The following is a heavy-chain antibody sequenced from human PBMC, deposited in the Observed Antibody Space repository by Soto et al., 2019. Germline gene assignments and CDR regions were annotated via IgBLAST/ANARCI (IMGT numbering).Heavy chain of an antibody. V-gene: IGHV2-26*01. D-gene: IGHD3-9*01. CDR1: GFSLSNARMG. Sequence: QVTLKESGPVLVKPTETLTLTCTVSGFSLSNARMGVSWIRQPRGKALEWLAHIFSNDEKSYSTSLKSRLTISADATKSQVVLTMTRMDLVDTATYYCTRCYDILTGYYPPPRTGPNSDAFNIWIQGTMVTVSS. CDR3: TRCYDILTGYYPPPRTGPNSDAFNI. J-gene: IGHJ3*02. CDR2: IFSNDEK.